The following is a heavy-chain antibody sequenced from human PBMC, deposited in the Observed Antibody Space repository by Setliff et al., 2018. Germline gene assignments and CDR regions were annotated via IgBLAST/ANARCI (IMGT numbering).Heavy chain of an antibody. V-gene: IGHV4-61*09. D-gene: IGHD3-22*01. CDR1: GGSISSGSYY. J-gene: IGHJ4*02. CDR2: IYTSGST. Sequence: PSETLSLTCTVSGGSISSGSYYWSWIRQPAGKGLEWIGHIYTSGSTNYNPSLKSRVTISVDTSKNQFSLKLSSVTAADTAVYYCATELAYRSSYYVAETLDYWGQGALVTVSS. CDR3: ATELAYRSSYYVAETLDY.